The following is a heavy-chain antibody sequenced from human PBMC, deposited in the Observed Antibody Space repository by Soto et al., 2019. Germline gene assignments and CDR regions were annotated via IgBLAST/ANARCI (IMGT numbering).Heavy chain of an antibody. CDR3: VRPLPSGRNYGMDV. CDR1: GLSVRNNY. Sequence: EVQLEESGGGLIQPGGSLRLSCTASGLSVRNNYMSWVRQAPGMGLEWVSVIYNDGTTYYAAYVKGRFTLSRDPSKNTLSLQMDSLRAEDTAVYYCVRPLPSGRNYGMDVWGQGTTVTVSS. CDR2: IYNDGTT. J-gene: IGHJ6*02. V-gene: IGHV3-53*01. D-gene: IGHD3-10*01.